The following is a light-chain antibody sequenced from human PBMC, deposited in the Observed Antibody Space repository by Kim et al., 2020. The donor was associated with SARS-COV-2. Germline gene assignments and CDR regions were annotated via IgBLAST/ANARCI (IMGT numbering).Light chain of an antibody. CDR3: QQRGNWPLT. CDR2: DAF. J-gene: IGKJ1*01. CDR1: QSVGNS. Sequence: LSPGERATLSCRASQSVGNSFAWYQQKPGQPPRLLIYDAFSRATGIPARFSGSGSGTDFTLTISSLEPEDFAVYYCQQRGNWPLTFGQGTKVDIK. V-gene: IGKV3-11*01.